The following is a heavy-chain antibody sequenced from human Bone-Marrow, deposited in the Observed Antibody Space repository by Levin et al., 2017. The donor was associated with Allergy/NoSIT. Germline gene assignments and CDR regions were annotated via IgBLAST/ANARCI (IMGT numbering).Heavy chain of an antibody. CDR1: GFTFRNYA. Sequence: GESLKISCAVSGFTFRNYALSWVRQAPGKEPEWVSAISNSGDTIYYADSVKGRFTISRDNSRNTLYLQMSSLRAEDTALYYCTKHAREDSAGRWFDPWGQGTLVTVSS. CDR3: TKHAREDSAGRWFDP. V-gene: IGHV3-23*01. D-gene: IGHD3-10*01. CDR2: ISNSGDTI. J-gene: IGHJ5*02.